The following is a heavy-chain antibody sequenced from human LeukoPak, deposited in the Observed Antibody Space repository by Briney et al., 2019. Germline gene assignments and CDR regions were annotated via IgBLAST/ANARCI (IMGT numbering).Heavy chain of an antibody. V-gene: IGHV3-30*04. Sequence: GGSLRLSCAASEFTFTSSSMHWVRQAPGKGLEWVALISYDRGNEYYADSVKGRFTISRDNSKNTLYLQMNSLRAEDTAVYYCARGRCNGTTCYTVYYCYAMDVWGQGTTVTVSS. CDR1: EFTFTSSS. CDR3: ARGRCNGTTCYTVYYCYAMDV. D-gene: IGHD2-2*02. CDR2: ISYDRGNE. J-gene: IGHJ6*02.